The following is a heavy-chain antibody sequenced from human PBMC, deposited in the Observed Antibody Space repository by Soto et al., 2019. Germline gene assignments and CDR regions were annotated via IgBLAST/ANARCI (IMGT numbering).Heavy chain of an antibody. CDR2: IKEDGSDM. Sequence: PGGSLRLSCAASGFTFSSYWMSWVRQAPGKGLEWVANIKEDGSDMYYVDSVKGRFTISRDNSKNSLYLQMNSLRAEDTAVYYCAKGGLTVAGTGSFDYWGHGALVTVSS. D-gene: IGHD6-19*01. CDR1: GFTFSSYW. CDR3: AKGGLTVAGTGSFDY. J-gene: IGHJ4*01. V-gene: IGHV3-7*03.